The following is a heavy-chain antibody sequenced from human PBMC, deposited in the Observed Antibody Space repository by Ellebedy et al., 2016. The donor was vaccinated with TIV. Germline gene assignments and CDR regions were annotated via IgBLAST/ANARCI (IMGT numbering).Heavy chain of an antibody. V-gene: IGHV3-66*01. D-gene: IGHD4-17*01. CDR2: IYSGGSA. Sequence: GESLKISCAASGFSVSTNYMSWVRQAPGKGLEWVSIIYSGGSAYYADSVKGRFAISRDNSRNTLYLQMKSLRAEDTAVYYCASRPDGAYHFLDYWGQGTLVTVSS. CDR3: ASRPDGAYHFLDY. CDR1: GFSVSTNY. J-gene: IGHJ4*02.